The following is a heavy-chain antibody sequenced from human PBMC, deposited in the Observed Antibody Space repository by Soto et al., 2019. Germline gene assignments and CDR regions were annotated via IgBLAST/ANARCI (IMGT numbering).Heavy chain of an antibody. J-gene: IGHJ5*02. Sequence: QVQLQESGPGLVKPWETLSLTCTVSGASISSYYWTWIRQPPGKGLEWIGYISNSGSTYYNPSLKSRVNIRVDTSTHQFSLILTSVTSADTSVYYCARLRPMTGTTDWFDPWGQGTLFTVSS. V-gene: IGHV4-59*08. CDR3: ARLRPMTGTTDWFDP. CDR2: ISNSGST. D-gene: IGHD1-20*01. CDR1: GASISSYY.